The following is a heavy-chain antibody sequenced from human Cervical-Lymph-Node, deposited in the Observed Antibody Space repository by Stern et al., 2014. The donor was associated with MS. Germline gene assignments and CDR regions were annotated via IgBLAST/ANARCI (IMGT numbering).Heavy chain of an antibody. CDR2: ISYDGSNK. J-gene: IGHJ5*02. Sequence: DQLVESGGGVVQPGRSLRLSCAASGFTFSVYGMHWVRQAPGKGLEWVALISYDGSNKSYADSVKVRFTISRDNSKDTLYLQMNSLRSEDTAVYYCTKRESDFWSGGFDPWGQGTLVTVSS. CDR1: GFTFSVYG. V-gene: IGHV3-30*18. CDR3: TKRESDFWSGGFDP. D-gene: IGHD3-3*01.